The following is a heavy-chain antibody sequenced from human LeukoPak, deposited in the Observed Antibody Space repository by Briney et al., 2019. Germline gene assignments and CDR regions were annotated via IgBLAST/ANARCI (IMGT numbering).Heavy chain of an antibody. D-gene: IGHD1-26*01. J-gene: IGHJ6*03. CDR2: IYTSGST. V-gene: IGHV4-4*07. CDR3: AREDYSGSHSGYYYYMDV. Sequence: SETLPLTCTVSGGSISSYYWSWIRQPAGKGLEWIGRIYTSGSTNYNPSLKSRVTMSVDTSKNQFSLKLSSVTAADTAVYYCAREDYSGSHSGYYYYMDVWGKGTTVTVSS. CDR1: GGSISSYY.